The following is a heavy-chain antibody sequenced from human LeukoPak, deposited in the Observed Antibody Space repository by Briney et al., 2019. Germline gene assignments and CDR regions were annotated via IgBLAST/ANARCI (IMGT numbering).Heavy chain of an antibody. CDR1: GFTFSSYG. CDR2: IWYDGSNK. CDR3: ARGWAQQQLVRRYYFDY. V-gene: IGHV3-33*01. J-gene: IGHJ4*02. Sequence: GGSLRLSCSASGFTFSSYGMHWVRQAPGKGLEGVAVIWYDGSNKYYADSVKGRFTISRDNSKNTLYLQMNSLRAEDTAVYYCARGWAQQQLVRRYYFDYWGQGTLVTVSS. D-gene: IGHD6-13*01.